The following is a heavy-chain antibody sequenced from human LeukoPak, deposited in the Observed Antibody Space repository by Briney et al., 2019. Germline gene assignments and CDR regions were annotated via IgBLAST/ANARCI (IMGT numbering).Heavy chain of an antibody. V-gene: IGHV3-23*01. J-gene: IGHJ4*02. D-gene: IGHD6-13*01. Sequence: SGGSLRLSCGVSGFSFSTYGMSWVRQAPGKGLEWVSAISASGGSTYYADSVKGRFTISRDNSKNTLYLQMNSLRVEDTAVYYCAKASSTWPYYFAYWGQGTLVTVSS. CDR2: ISASGGST. CDR3: AKASSTWPYYFAY. CDR1: GFSFSTYG.